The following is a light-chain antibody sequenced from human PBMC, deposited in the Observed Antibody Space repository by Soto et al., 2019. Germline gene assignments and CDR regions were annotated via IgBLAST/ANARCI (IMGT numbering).Light chain of an antibody. J-gene: IGKJ1*01. CDR2: DVS. V-gene: IGKV3-11*01. CDR3: QQRSNWPRT. Sequence: NVLTQSPGTLSLSPGEGATLSCRASQSISSNYLAWYHQKPGQAPRLLIYDVSNRATGIPARFSGSGSGTDFTLTISSLEPEDFAVYYCQQRSNWPRTFGQGTKVDIK. CDR1: QSISSNY.